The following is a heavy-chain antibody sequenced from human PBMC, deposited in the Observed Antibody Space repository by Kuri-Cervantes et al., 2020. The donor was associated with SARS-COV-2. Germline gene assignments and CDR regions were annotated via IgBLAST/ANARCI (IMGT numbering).Heavy chain of an antibody. V-gene: IGHV4-31*03. D-gene: IGHD4-23*01. Sequence: SETLSLTCTVSGGSISSGGYYWSWIRQHPGKGLEWIGYIYYSGSTYYNPSLKSRVTISVDTSKNQFPLKLSSVTAADTAVYYCARDGGSRAYYYYMDVWGKGTTVTVSS. J-gene: IGHJ6*03. CDR3: ARDGGSRAYYYYMDV. CDR1: GGSISSGGYY. CDR2: IYYSGST.